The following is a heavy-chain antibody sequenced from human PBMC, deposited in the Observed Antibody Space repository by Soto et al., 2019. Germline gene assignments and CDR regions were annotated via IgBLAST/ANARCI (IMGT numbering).Heavy chain of an antibody. CDR2: IKYDGSEM. V-gene: IGHV3-7*03. CDR1: GFSFSSYW. CDR3: VRNSGWYKLDH. D-gene: IGHD6-19*01. J-gene: IGHJ4*02. Sequence: GGSLRLSCAVSGFSFSSYWMTWVRQAPGKGLEWVANIKYDGSEMQYAGSVKGRFTIYRDNAKNPLDMQMNSLRDEETDVYFCVRNSGWYKLDHWGQGT.